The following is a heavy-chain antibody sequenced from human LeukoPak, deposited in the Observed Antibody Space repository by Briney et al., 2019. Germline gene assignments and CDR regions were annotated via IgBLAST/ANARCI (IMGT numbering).Heavy chain of an antibody. CDR1: GFTFSSYS. CDR2: ISSSSSYI. D-gene: IGHD3-10*01. Sequence: GGSLRLSCAASGFTFSSYSMNWVRQAPGKGLEWVSSISSSSSYIYYADSVKGRFTISRHNAKNSLYLQMNTLRAEDTAVYYCARAPYKGSGSYYPYYFDYWGQGTLVTVSS. CDR3: ARAPYKGSGSYYPYYFDY. J-gene: IGHJ4*02. V-gene: IGHV3-21*01.